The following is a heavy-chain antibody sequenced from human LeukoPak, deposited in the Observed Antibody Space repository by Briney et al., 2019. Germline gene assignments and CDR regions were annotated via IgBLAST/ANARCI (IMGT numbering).Heavy chain of an antibody. J-gene: IGHJ6*02. D-gene: IGHD2-15*01. CDR3: ARAYCSGGSCYSGKWYYYYGMDV. CDR1: GFTVSSNY. Sequence: GGSLRLSCAASGFTVSSNYMSWVRQAPGKGLEWVSVVYSGHNTNYADSVKGRFTISRDNSRNTVYLQMNSLRVEDTAVYYCARAYCSGGSCYSGKWYYYYGMDVWGQGTTVTVSS. CDR2: VYSGHNT. V-gene: IGHV3-53*01.